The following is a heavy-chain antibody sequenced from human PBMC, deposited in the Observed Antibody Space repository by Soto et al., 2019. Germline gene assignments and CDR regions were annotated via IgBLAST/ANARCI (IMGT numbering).Heavy chain of an antibody. V-gene: IGHV4-34*01. CDR3: ARVEPGTATTVVDAFDI. CDR2: MSHSGGT. J-gene: IGHJ3*02. Sequence: QVQLQQWGAGLLKPSETLSLTCAVYGGFVSSGSYYWSWIRQPPGKGLEWIGEMSHSGGTHFNPALKCPVPISVDTSKNQFSRKVGLGTPPGPALYFLARVEPGTATTVVDAFDIWGPGTMVTVSS. D-gene: IGHD1-1*01. CDR1: GGFVSSGSYY.